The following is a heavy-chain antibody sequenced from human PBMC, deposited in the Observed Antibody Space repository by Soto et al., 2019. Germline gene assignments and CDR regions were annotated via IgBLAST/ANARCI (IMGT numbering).Heavy chain of an antibody. D-gene: IGHD3-10*01. Sequence: QVQLVQSGAEVKKPGASVKISCEASGYTSTGYVMHWVRQAPGQRPEWMGWTSTGTGNTRSSQRFQGRVTFTGDASASTFYMGLSSLTFEDTAVYYCAREGINAGIRPWGDAFDIWGQGTMVTVSS. V-gene: IGHV1-3*04. J-gene: IGHJ3*02. CDR3: AREGINAGIRPWGDAFDI. CDR2: TSTGTGNT. CDR1: GYTSTGYV.